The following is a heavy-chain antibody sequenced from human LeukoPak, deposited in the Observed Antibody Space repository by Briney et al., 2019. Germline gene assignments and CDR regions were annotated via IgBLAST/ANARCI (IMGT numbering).Heavy chain of an antibody. D-gene: IGHD3-10*01. J-gene: IGHJ4*02. Sequence: SGGSLRLSCAASGFTFSTYNMNWVRQAPGKGLEWVSSISISSYTYYADSVKGRFTISRDNAKDSLYLQMNSLRAEDTAVYYCARQRFGELFSPFDYWGQGTLVTVSS. V-gene: IGHV3-21*01. CDR2: ISISSYT. CDR3: ARQRFGELFSPFDY. CDR1: GFTFSTYN.